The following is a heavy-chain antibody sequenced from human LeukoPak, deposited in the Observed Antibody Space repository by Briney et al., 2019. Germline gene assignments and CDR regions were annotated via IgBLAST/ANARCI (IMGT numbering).Heavy chain of an antibody. D-gene: IGHD2-21*01. J-gene: IGHJ4*02. CDR2: ISNDGSND. Sequence: GRCMTPSCALSGFILSNYCMHCVSQAASKGLEWVARISNDGSNDYYGDSVEGRFTISRDNSKNTLYLQMNSLIPEDTAVYYCAKDMGILWWCLGDWGQGTLVTVSS. CDR3: AKDMGILWWCLGD. CDR1: GFILSNYC. V-gene: IGHV3-30*18.